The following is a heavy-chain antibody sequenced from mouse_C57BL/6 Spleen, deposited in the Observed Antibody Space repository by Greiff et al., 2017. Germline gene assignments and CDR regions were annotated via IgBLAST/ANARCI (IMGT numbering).Heavy chain of an antibody. J-gene: IGHJ2*01. D-gene: IGHD1-1*02. V-gene: IGHV3-6*01. CDR2: ISYDGSN. CDR3: AREGFYYYYCDY. Sequence: EVQLQQSGPGLVKPSQSLSLTCSVTGYSITSGYYWNWIRQFPGNKLEWMGYISYDGSNNYNPSLKNRISITRDTSKNQFFLKLNSVTTEDTATYYCAREGFYYYYCDYWGQGTTLTVSS. CDR1: GYSITSGYY.